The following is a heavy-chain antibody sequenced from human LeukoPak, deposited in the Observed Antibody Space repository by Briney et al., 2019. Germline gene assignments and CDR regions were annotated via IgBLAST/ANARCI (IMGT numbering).Heavy chain of an antibody. CDR3: ASGLRGTY. Sequence: GGSLRLSCAASGFTFGYYWMSWVRQAPGTGRGWVANIGPDGREKFCVDSVRGRFPIYRDNAKRSLFLQMNSLRDEDTAVYYCASGLRGTYWGQGTLVTVSS. J-gene: IGHJ4*02. V-gene: IGHV3-7*01. CDR2: IGPDGREK. CDR1: GFTFGYYW. D-gene: IGHD1-1*01.